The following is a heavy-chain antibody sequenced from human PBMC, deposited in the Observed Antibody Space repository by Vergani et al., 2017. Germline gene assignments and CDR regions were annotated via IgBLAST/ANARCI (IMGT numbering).Heavy chain of an antibody. CDR2: IYSGGST. V-gene: IGHV3-66*01. D-gene: IGHD3-10*01. CDR1: GFTVSSNY. J-gene: IGHJ3*02. CDR3: ARERSGGSWSYSWDAFDI. Sequence: EVQLVESGGGLVQPGGSLRLSCAASGFTVSSNYMSWVRQAPGRGLEWVSVIYSGGSTYYADSVKGRFTISRDNSKNTLYLQMNSLRAEDTAVYYCARERSGGSWSYSWDAFDIWGQGTMVTVSS.